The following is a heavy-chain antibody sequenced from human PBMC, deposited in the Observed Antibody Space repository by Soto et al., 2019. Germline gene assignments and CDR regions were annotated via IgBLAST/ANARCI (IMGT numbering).Heavy chain of an antibody. V-gene: IGHV4-31*03. Sequence: SETLSLTCTVSGGSISSGGYYWSWIRQHPGKGLEWIGSIYYSGSTYYNPSLENRVSISLDTSENRFSLRLNSVTAADTAIYYCARPNDYWNGYGPFDYWGQGSLVTVSS. D-gene: IGHD3-3*01. J-gene: IGHJ4*02. CDR2: IYYSGST. CDR1: GGSISSGGYY. CDR3: ARPNDYWNGYGPFDY.